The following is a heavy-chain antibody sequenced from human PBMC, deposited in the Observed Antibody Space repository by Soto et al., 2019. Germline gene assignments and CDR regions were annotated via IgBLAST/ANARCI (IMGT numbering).Heavy chain of an antibody. D-gene: IGHD1-7*01. CDR1: VGSISVYY. Sequence: PSATLSLTCTVSVGSISVYYWNWIRQSPGKGLEWIGYISYSGTTKYNPSLKSRVTISVDTSKNQFSLKLSSVTAADTAVYYCARSRRNYVDPWGQGTLVTVSS. CDR2: ISYSGTT. CDR3: ARSRRNYVDP. J-gene: IGHJ5*02. V-gene: IGHV4-59*01.